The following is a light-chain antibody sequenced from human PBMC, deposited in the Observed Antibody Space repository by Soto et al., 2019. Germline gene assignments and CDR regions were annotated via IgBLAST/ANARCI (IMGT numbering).Light chain of an antibody. J-gene: IGKJ1*01. Sequence: DIQMTQSPSTLSASVGDRVTITCRASQSINNWLAWYQQKPGKAPKLLIYRASSLVNGVPSRFSGRGSGTEFIFTITSLQPDDFAPYYCQPYSSASTFGQGTKVEI. V-gene: IGKV1-5*03. CDR3: QPYSSAST. CDR1: QSINNW. CDR2: RAS.